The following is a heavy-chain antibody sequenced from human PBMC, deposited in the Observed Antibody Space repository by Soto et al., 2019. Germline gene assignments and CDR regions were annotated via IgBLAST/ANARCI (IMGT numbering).Heavy chain of an antibody. CDR2: ISYDGSNK. D-gene: IGHD4-4*01. CDR3: ARESNSFAD. J-gene: IGHJ4*02. CDR1: GFTFSSYA. V-gene: IGHV3-30-3*01. Sequence: QVQLVESGGGVVQPGRSLRLSCAASGFTFSSYAMHWVRQAPGKGPEWVAVISYDGSNKYYADSVKGRFTISRDNSKNTLYLQMNSLRAEDTAVYYCARESNSFADWGQGTLVTVSS.